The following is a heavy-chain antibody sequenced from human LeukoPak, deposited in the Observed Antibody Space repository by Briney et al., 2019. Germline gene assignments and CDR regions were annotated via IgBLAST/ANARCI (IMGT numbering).Heavy chain of an antibody. Sequence: GGSLRLSCAASGFTFSSYAMSWVRQAPGKGLEWVSANSGSGESTYYADSVKGRFTISRDNSKNTLYLQMNSLRAEDTAVYYCAKGQRAYYYDSSGYYHRDAFDIWGQGTMVTVSS. CDR2: NSGSGEST. CDR1: GFTFSSYA. J-gene: IGHJ3*02. D-gene: IGHD3-22*01. CDR3: AKGQRAYYYDSSGYYHRDAFDI. V-gene: IGHV3-23*01.